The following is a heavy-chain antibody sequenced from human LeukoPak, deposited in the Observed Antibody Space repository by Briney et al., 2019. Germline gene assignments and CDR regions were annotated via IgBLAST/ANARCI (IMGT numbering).Heavy chain of an antibody. J-gene: IGHJ4*02. D-gene: IGHD5-18*01. V-gene: IGHV3-43*01. CDR2: ISWDGGST. Sequence: GGSLRLSCAASGFTFDDYTMHWVRQAPGKGLEWVSLISWDGGSTYYADSVKGRFTISRDNSKNTLYLQMNSLRAEDTAVYYCAKAQRGYSYGQPFDYWGQGTLVTVSS. CDR3: AKAQRGYSYGQPFDY. CDR1: GFTFDDYT.